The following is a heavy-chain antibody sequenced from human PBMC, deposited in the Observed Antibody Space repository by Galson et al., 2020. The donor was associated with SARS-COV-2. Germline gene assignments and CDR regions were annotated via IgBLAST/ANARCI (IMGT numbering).Heavy chain of an antibody. CDR2: IYISGNT. CDR1: GGSISSGSDY. D-gene: IGHD3-3*01. V-gene: IGHV4-61*02. J-gene: IGHJ6*02. CDR3: ARDRADYWSGYHDYGMDV. Sequence: SETLSLTCTVSGGSISSGSDYWSWIRQPAGKGLEWIGRIYISGNTNYNPSLKSRVTISVDTSKNQISLNLTSVTAADTAVYYCARDRADYWSGYHDYGMDVWGQGTTVTVS.